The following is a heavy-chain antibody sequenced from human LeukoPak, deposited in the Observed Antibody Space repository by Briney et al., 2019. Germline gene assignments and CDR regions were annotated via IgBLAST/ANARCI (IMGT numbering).Heavy chain of an antibody. CDR2: ISYDGSNK. J-gene: IGHJ4*02. Sequence: GRSLRLSCAASGFTFSSYAMHWVRQAPGKGLEWVAVISYDGSNKYYADSVKGRFTISRGNSKNTLYLQMNSLRAEDTAVYYCASTENGGYFDYWGQGTLVTVSS. CDR1: GFTFSSYA. CDR3: ASTENGGYFDY. D-gene: IGHD3-16*01. V-gene: IGHV3-30*04.